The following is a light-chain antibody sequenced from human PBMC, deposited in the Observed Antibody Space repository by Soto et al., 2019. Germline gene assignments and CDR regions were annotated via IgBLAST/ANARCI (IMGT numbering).Light chain of an antibody. CDR2: GAS. Sequence: EIVLTQSPGTLSLSPGERATLSCRASHSVSSSYLAWYQQKPGQAPRLLIYGASSRATGIPDRFSGSGSGTYFTLTISRLEPEDFAVYYCHQYGSSPPITFGQGTRLEIK. J-gene: IGKJ5*01. CDR3: HQYGSSPPIT. CDR1: HSVSSSY. V-gene: IGKV3-20*01.